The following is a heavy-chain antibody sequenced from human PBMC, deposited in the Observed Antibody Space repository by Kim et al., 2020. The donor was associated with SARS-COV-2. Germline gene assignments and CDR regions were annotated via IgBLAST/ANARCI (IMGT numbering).Heavy chain of an antibody. D-gene: IGHD6-19*01. J-gene: IGHJ1*01. Sequence: YYSNCVKGRFTITGDNSKNTVYLQMDGLRVEDTAVYYCAIDPPGTVADSYWGQGTLVTVPS. CDR3: AIDPPGTVADSY. V-gene: IGHV3-23*01.